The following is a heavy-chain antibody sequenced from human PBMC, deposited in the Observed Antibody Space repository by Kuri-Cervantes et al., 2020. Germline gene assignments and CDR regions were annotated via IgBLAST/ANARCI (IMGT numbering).Heavy chain of an antibody. J-gene: IGHJ4*02. D-gene: IGHD4-11*01. CDR3: ARHFDYSLEY. Sequence: ESLKISCAASGFTFSSYAMSWVRQAPGKGLEWIGEIHHSGSTNYNPSLKSRITLSVDKVKNLFFLRLSSVTAADTAFYYCARHFDYSLEYWGQGTLVTVSS. CDR1: GFTFSSYAM. V-gene: IGHV4/OR15-8*01. CDR2: IHHSGST.